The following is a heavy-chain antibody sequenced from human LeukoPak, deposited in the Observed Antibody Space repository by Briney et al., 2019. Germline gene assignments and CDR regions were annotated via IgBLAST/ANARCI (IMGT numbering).Heavy chain of an antibody. D-gene: IGHD3-22*01. Sequence: TGGSLRLSCGASGFTFSSYTMTWVRQAPGKGLEWVSFISGTGRYTYYADSVRGRFSISRDNSKAKLYLQMNSLRAEDTAVYYCARGQRTYYYDTRGGGYLDYWGQGTLVTVSS. CDR1: GFTFSSYT. V-gene: IGHV3-23*01. J-gene: IGHJ4*02. CDR3: ARGQRTYYYDTRGGGYLDY. CDR2: ISGTGRYT.